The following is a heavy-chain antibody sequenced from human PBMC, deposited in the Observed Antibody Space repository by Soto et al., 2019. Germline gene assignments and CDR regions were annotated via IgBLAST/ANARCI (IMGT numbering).Heavy chain of an antibody. D-gene: IGHD3-3*01. V-gene: IGHV1-3*01. CDR2: INAGNGNT. Sequence: VASVKVSCKASGYTFTSYAMHWVRQAPGQRLEWMGWINAGNGNTKYSQKFQGRVTITRDTSASTAYMELSSLRSEDTAVYYCARDYFDYDFWSGYYSRGGRRLSMGYYFDYWGQGTLVTVSS. J-gene: IGHJ4*02. CDR1: GYTFTSYA. CDR3: ARDYFDYDFWSGYYSRGGRRLSMGYYFDY.